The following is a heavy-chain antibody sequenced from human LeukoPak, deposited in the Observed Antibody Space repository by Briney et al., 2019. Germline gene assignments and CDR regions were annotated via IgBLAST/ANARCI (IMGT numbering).Heavy chain of an antibody. Sequence: ASVKVSCKASEYTFTRYYMHWVRQAPGQGLEWMGIINPSGGSTNFAQKFQGRVTITRNTSISTAYMELSSLRSEDTAVYYCARLSWNYYYYYYMDVWGKGTTVTVSS. V-gene: IGHV1-46*01. CDR2: INPSGGST. CDR1: EYTFTRYY. CDR3: ARLSWNYYYYYYMDV. D-gene: IGHD1-1*01. J-gene: IGHJ6*03.